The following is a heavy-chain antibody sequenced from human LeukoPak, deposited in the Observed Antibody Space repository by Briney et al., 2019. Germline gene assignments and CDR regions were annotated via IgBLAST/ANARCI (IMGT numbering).Heavy chain of an antibody. Sequence: PGGSLRLSCAASGFAFNNYWMFWVPLAPRKGLVWISQTNIDGASTTYGDPAKGRFTASRDNAKSILYLQLNSLGVEDTAVYYCARGTSITAGIDYWGQGTLVTVSS. D-gene: IGHD6-13*01. J-gene: IGHJ4*02. CDR2: TNIDGAST. CDR3: ARGTSITAGIDY. CDR1: GFAFNNYW. V-gene: IGHV3-74*01.